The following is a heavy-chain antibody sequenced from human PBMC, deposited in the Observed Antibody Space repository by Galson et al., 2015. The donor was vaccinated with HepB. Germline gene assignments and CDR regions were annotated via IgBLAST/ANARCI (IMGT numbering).Heavy chain of an antibody. Sequence: LSLTCAVYGGSFSGYYWSWIRQPPGKGLEWIGGINHSGSTNYNPSLKSRVTISVDTSKNQFSLKLSSVTAADTAVYYCAVGVVTAILDYWGQGTLVTVSS. CDR1: GGSFSGYY. V-gene: IGHV4-34*01. J-gene: IGHJ4*02. CDR2: INHSGST. CDR3: AVGVVTAILDY. D-gene: IGHD2-21*02.